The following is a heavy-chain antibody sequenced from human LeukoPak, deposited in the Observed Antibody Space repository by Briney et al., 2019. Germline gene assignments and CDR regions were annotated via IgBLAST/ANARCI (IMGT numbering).Heavy chain of an antibody. CDR2: TSGSSRYT. CDR3: AAGNSGCPH. D-gene: IGHD1-26*01. CDR1: GFPFSTYS. J-gene: IGHJ4*02. Sequence: GGPLRLPCTAPGFPFSTYSVQWVRRAPGKGLEWVSSTSGSSRYTFYAASVEGRFTISRGNAKNSFYLQMNRLRAEDTAVYFCAAGNSGCPHWGQGALATVSS. V-gene: IGHV3-21*01.